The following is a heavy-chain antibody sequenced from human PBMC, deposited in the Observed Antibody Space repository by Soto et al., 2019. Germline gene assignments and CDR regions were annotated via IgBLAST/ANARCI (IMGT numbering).Heavy chain of an antibody. J-gene: IGHJ3*01. Sequence: QGQLQQSGPGLVKPSQTLSLTCAISGDSVSSDITSWNWIRQSPSRGLEWLGRTYYRSKWFHDYAVSVKSRITINPVTSKNQLSLELNSMTPEDTAVYYCARGKALDVWGQGTVVTVSS. CDR2: TYYRSKWFH. CDR3: ARGKALDV. CDR1: GDSVSSDITS. V-gene: IGHV6-1*01.